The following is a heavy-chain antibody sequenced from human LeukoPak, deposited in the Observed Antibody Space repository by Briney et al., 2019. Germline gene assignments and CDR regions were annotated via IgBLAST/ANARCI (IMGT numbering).Heavy chain of an antibody. V-gene: IGHV3-23*01. CDR3: AKDPGGLWLLKTVNYYFDY. CDR1: GFAFSSYA. D-gene: IGHD5-18*01. Sequence: PGGSLRLSCAASGFAFSSYAMSWVRQAPGKGLEWVSAISSSGGSTYYADSVKGRFTISRDNSKNTLYLQMNSLRAEDTAVYYCAKDPGGLWLLKTVNYYFDYWGQGTLVTVSS. J-gene: IGHJ4*02. CDR2: ISSSGGST.